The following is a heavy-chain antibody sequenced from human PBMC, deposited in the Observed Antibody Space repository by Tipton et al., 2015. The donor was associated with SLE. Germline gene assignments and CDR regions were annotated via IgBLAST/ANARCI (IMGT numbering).Heavy chain of an antibody. D-gene: IGHD3-22*01. J-gene: IGHJ3*02. CDR3: ARGGLYETSAYSVGFDI. V-gene: IGHV4-61*02. CDR1: GGSISLGSYY. Sequence: LRLSCTASGGSISLGSYYWSWLRQPAGKGLEWIGRIYNTGSTNYKSSLQSRVTISLDTSNNQFSLKLHSVTVADTAVYYCARGGLYETSAYSVGFDIWGQGTMVTVSP. CDR2: IYNTGST.